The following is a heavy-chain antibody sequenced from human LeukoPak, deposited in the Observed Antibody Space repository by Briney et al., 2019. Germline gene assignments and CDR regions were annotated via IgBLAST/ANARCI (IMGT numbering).Heavy chain of an antibody. CDR1: GGSFSGYY. J-gene: IGHJ4*02. V-gene: IGHV4-34*01. CDR3: ARGDGYFYGSGSYYTPLDY. CDR2: INHSGST. D-gene: IGHD3-10*01. Sequence: SETLSLTCAVYGGSFSGYYWTWIRQPPGKGLEWIGEINHSGSTNYNPSLKSRVTISGDTSKNQFSLKLSSVTAADTAVYYCARGDGYFYGSGSYYTPLDYWGQGTLVTVSS.